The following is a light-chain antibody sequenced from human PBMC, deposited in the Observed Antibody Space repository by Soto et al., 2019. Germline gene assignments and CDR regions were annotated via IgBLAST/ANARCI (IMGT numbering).Light chain of an antibody. CDR2: ATS. J-gene: IGKJ2*01. CDR1: QTISFY. Sequence: QMPQSPSSLSASVGDTVTITCRARQTISFYLNLYQQKPGRTPNLLIYATSSLQSGVPSRFDGSGSGTEFTLTISSLQPDDFATYYCQQSFSTTPTFGQGTKLELK. V-gene: IGKV1-39*01. CDR3: QQSFSTTPT.